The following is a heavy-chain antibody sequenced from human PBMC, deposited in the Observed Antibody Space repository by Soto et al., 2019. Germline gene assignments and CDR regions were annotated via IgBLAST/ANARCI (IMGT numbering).Heavy chain of an antibody. CDR3: ARDSGGGSGYYYYYYYGMDV. CDR2: IYTSGST. CDR1: GGSISSYY. V-gene: IGHV4-4*07. D-gene: IGHD3-3*01. J-gene: IGHJ6*02. Sequence: SETLSLTCTVSGGSISSYYWSWIRQPAGKGLGWIGRIYTSGSTTDNPSLKSRVTMSVDTSKNQFSLKMSSVTAADTAVYYCARDSGGGSGYYYYYYYGMDVWGQGTTVTVSS.